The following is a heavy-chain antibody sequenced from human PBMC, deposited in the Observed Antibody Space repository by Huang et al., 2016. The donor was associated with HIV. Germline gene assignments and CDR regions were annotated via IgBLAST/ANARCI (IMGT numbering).Heavy chain of an antibody. CDR1: GGSFSGYY. CDR2: INHSGST. Sequence: QVQLQQWGAGLLKPSETLSLTCAVYGGSFSGYYWSWIRQSPRKGLEWIGEINHSGSTNYNPSLKSRLTISVDTSKNQFALKLGSVTAADTAVYYCARERMMSWLDDHDAFDIWGQGTMVTVSS. CDR3: ARERMMSWLDDHDAFDI. J-gene: IGHJ3*02. V-gene: IGHV4-34*01. D-gene: IGHD1-1*01.